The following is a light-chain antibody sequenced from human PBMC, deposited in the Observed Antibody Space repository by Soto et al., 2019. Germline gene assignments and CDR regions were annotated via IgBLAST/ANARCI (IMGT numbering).Light chain of an antibody. CDR3: QQYGSSPRK. J-gene: IGKJ1*01. CDR2: RTS. CDR1: QSLSSIY. Sequence: EIVLTQSPVTLSLSPGQVATLSCSASQSLSSIYLAWYQQKPGQAPRLLIYRTSSRATGIPDRFSGSESETDFTLTISRLEPDDSAVYYCQQYGSSPRKFGPGTKVDIK. V-gene: IGKV3-20*01.